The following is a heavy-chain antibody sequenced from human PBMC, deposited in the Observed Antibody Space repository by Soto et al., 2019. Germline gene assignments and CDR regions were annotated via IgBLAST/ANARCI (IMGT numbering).Heavy chain of an antibody. CDR2: GSGCNGNT. Sequence: QVQLVQSEAEVKKPGASVKVSCEASGYTFINHGISWVRQAHGPGLEWMGWGSGCNGNTKYAQKFQGRVTMTTETSTSTADMELRNLRSDDAAVYFCARDCYHRAYSFDPWGQGTMVTVSS. CDR3: ARDCYHRAYSFDP. V-gene: IGHV1-18*04. D-gene: IGHD2-15*01. CDR1: GYTFINHG. J-gene: IGHJ5*02.